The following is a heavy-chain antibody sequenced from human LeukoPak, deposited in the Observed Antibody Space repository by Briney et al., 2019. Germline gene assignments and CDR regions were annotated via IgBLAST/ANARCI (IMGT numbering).Heavy chain of an antibody. CDR3: ARTVTKITMVRGTINWFDP. CDR2: IYHSGST. J-gene: IGHJ5*02. Sequence: SETLSLTCTVSGHSVSSDYYWTWIRQPPGKGLEWVGSIYHSGSTYYNPSLKSRVTISVDTSKNQFSLKLSSVTAADTAVYYCARTVTKITMVRGTINWFDPWGQGTLVTVSS. V-gene: IGHV4-38-2*02. D-gene: IGHD3-10*01. CDR1: GHSVSSDYY.